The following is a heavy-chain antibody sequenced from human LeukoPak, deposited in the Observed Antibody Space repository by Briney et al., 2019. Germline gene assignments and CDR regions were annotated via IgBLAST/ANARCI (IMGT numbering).Heavy chain of an antibody. CDR2: INSDASVT. V-gene: IGHV3-74*03. D-gene: IGHD3-22*01. J-gene: IGHJ4*02. Sequence: GGSLRLSCAASGFTFSSYWMHWVRQGPGKGLVWVSRINSDASVTEYADSVKGRFTISRDNAKNTLFLQMNSLRAEDTAVYYCASGAYYHDYWGQGTLVTVSS. CDR3: ASGAYYHDY. CDR1: GFTFSSYW.